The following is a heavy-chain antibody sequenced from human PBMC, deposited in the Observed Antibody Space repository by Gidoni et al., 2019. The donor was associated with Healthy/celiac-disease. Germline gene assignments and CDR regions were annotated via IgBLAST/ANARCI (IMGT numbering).Heavy chain of an antibody. V-gene: IGHV1-69*01. CDR3: ARVSKLGSLPDLSSSYYYYGMDV. D-gene: IGHD6-13*01. J-gene: IGHJ6*02. CDR1: GGTFRSHA. CDR2: LIPIFGTA. Sequence: QVPLVQSGAEVKKPGSSVKVSCKASGGTFRSHAPSWVRQAPGQGLEWMGGLIPIFGTANYAQKFQGRVTITADESTSTAYMELSSLRSEDTAVYYCARVSKLGSLPDLSSSYYYYGMDVWGQGTTVTVSS.